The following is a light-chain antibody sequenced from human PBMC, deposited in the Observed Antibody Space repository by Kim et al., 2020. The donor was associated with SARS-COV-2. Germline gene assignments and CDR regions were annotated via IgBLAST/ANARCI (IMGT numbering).Light chain of an antibody. CDR3: QQYNEWPMFT. CDR2: GAS. V-gene: IGKV3-15*01. Sequence: EIVMTQSPAALSVSPGERATLTCRASQSISINLAWFQQKPGQAPRLLIYGASTRAIGIPARFSGSGSGTEFSLTISSLQSEDFAVYYCQQYNEWPMFTFGQGTKVDIK. J-gene: IGKJ2*01. CDR1: QSISIN.